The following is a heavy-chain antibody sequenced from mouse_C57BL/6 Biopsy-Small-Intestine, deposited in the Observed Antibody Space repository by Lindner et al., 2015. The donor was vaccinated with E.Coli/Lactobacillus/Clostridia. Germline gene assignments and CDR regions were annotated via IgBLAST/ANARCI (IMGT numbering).Heavy chain of an antibody. V-gene: IGHV1-42*01. CDR3: ARPPFTY. CDR1: GYSFTGYY. J-gene: IGHJ3*01. Sequence: QLQESGPELVKPGASVKISCKASGYSFTGYYMNWVKQSPEKSLEWIGEINPSTGGTTYNQKFKAKATLTVDKSSSTAYMQLKSLTSEDSAVYYCARPPFTYWGQGDSGHCLC. CDR2: INPSTGGT.